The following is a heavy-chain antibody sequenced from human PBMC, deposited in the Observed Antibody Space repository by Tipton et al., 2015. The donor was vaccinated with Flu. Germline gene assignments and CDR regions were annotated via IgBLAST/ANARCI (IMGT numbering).Heavy chain of an antibody. CDR1: GYSISSGYY. D-gene: IGHD3-10*01. CDR3: ARLTYYYGSGTSDC. CDR2: FGTMSHSGRT. Sequence: LRLSCAVSGYSISSGYYWGWIRQPPGRGLEWIGTFGTMSHSGRTYYNPSLKSRVTIPADTWKTQFSLKLGSVTAADTPVYYCARLTYYYGSGTSDCWGQGTLLTVSS. V-gene: IGHV4-38-2*01. J-gene: IGHJ4*02.